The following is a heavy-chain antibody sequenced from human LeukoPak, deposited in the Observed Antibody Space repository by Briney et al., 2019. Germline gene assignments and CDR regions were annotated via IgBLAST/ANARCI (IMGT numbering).Heavy chain of an antibody. D-gene: IGHD3-10*01. V-gene: IGHV1-8*01. CDR3: ARCGSGSFPDY. Sequence: ASVKVSCKASGYTFTSYDINWVRQATGQGLEWMGWMNPDSGNTGYAQRFQGRVTMTRNTSIGTAYMELSSLRSEDTAVYYCARCGSGSFPDYWGQGTLVTVSS. J-gene: IGHJ4*02. CDR2: MNPDSGNT. CDR1: GYTFTSYD.